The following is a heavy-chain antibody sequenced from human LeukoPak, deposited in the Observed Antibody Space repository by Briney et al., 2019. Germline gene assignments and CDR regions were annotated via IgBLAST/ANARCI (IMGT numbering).Heavy chain of an antibody. J-gene: IGHJ4*02. CDR1: GFTFSSYG. Sequence: GGSLRLSCAASGFTFSSYGMHWVRQAPGKGLEWVAFIRYDGSNKYYADSVKGRFTISRDNSKNTLYLQMNSPRAEDTAVYYCAKPLNYDSSGYRDYWGQGTLVTVSS. CDR2: IRYDGSNK. D-gene: IGHD3-22*01. V-gene: IGHV3-30*02. CDR3: AKPLNYDSSGYRDY.